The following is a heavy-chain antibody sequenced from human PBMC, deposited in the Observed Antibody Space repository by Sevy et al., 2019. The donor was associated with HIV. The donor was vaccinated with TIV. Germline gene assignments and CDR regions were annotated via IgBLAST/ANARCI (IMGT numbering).Heavy chain of an antibody. CDR3: VKEGGGEGGDH. Sequence: GGSLRLSCAASGFSYSSYGMHWVRQAPGKGLEWVAYIQYDGSNKDYADSVKGRFTISRDNSKNTLDLQMNSVRVEDTDVYYCVKEGGGEGGDHWGQGTLVTVSS. CDR2: IQYDGSNK. CDR1: GFSYSSYG. J-gene: IGHJ4*02. D-gene: IGHD2-21*01. V-gene: IGHV3-30*02.